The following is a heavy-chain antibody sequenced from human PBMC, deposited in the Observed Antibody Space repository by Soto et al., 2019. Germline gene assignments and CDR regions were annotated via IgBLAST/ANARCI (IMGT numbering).Heavy chain of an antibody. CDR2: IWYDGSNK. Sequence: GGSLRLSCAASGFTFSSYGMHWVRQAPGKGLEWVAVIWYDGSNKYYADSVKGRFTISRDNSKNTLYLQMNSLRAEDTAVYYCARDLERGKGVHYFDYWGQGTLVTVSS. V-gene: IGHV3-33*01. CDR3: ARDLERGKGVHYFDY. D-gene: IGHD2-15*01. CDR1: GFTFSSYG. J-gene: IGHJ4*02.